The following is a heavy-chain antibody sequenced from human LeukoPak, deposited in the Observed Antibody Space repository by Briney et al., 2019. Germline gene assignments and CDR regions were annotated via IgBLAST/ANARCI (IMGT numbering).Heavy chain of an antibody. CDR1: GGSISSYY. V-gene: IGHV4-59*01. Sequence: SETLSLTCTVSGGSISSYYWSWIRQPPGKGLEWIGYIYYSGSTNYNPSLKSRVTISVDTSKNQFSLKLSFVTAADTAVYYCARGHYYDSSGYPIDAFDIWGQGTMVTVSS. J-gene: IGHJ3*02. CDR3: ARGHYYDSSGYPIDAFDI. D-gene: IGHD3-22*01. CDR2: IYYSGST.